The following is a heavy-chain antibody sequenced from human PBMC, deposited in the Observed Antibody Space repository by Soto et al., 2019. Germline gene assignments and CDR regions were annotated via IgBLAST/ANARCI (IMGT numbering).Heavy chain of an antibody. Sequence: SGSLSLTCTFSGCSISSGGYYWSWIRQHPGKGLEWIGYIYYSGSTYYNPSLKSRVTISVDTSKNQFSLKLSSVTAADTAVYYCARRPGWSAARTWYDPWGQGTLVTVSS. D-gene: IGHD6-13*01. CDR3: ARRPGWSAARTWYDP. J-gene: IGHJ5*02. CDR1: GCSISSGGYY. CDR2: IYYSGST. V-gene: IGHV4-31*03.